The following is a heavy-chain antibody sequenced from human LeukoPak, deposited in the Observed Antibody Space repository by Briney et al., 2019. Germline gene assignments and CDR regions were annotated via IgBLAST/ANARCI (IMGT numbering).Heavy chain of an antibody. CDR2: ISGSGDST. D-gene: IGHD3-10*01. Sequence: GGSLRLSCAASGFTFSNYAMRWVRQAPGKGLEWVSGISGSGDSTYYADSVKGRFTISRDNAKNSLYLQMNSLRAEDTAVYYCARDYYGSDDYWGQGTLVTVSS. CDR1: GFTFSNYA. V-gene: IGHV3-23*01. CDR3: ARDYYGSDDY. J-gene: IGHJ4*02.